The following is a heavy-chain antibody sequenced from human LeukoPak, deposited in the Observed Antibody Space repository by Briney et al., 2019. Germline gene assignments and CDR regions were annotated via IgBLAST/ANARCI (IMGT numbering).Heavy chain of an antibody. Sequence: GGSLRLSCAASGFTFSDSWMSWVRQAPGKGLEWVANMNQDGSAKGYVDSVKGRFTISRDNARNSLYLQMSSLRAGDTAVYYCARDRYGYDSWGQGTLVTVSS. D-gene: IGHD5-18*01. J-gene: IGHJ4*02. CDR1: GFTFSDSW. V-gene: IGHV3-7*01. CDR2: MNQDGSAK. CDR3: ARDRYGYDS.